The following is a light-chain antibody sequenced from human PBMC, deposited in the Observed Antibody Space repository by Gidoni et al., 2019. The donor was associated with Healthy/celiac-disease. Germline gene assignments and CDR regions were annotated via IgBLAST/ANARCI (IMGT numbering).Light chain of an antibody. CDR3: MQALQTPQYT. V-gene: IGKV2-28*01. CDR2: LGS. Sequence: DIVMTQSPLSLPVTPGEPASISCRSSQSLLHSNGYTYLDWYLQKPGKSPQLLIDLGSNRASGVPDRFSGSGSGTDFTLKISRVEAEDVGVYYCMQALQTPQYTFGQGTKLEIK. J-gene: IGKJ2*01. CDR1: QSLLHSNGYTY.